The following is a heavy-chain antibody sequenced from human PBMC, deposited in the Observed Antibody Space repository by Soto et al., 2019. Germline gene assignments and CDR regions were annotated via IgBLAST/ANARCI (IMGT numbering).Heavy chain of an antibody. CDR2: IYPGDSDT. J-gene: IGHJ6*02. Sequence: GESLKISCKGSGYSFTIYWIGWVRQMPGKGLEWMGIIYPGDSDTRYSPSFQGQVTISADKSISTAYLQWSSLKASDTAMYYCARLSGYSNPTGVRRGGYYYYGMDVWGRGTTVTVSS. CDR1: GYSFTIYW. V-gene: IGHV5-51*01. CDR3: ARLSGYSNPTGVRRGGYYYYGMDV. D-gene: IGHD4-4*01.